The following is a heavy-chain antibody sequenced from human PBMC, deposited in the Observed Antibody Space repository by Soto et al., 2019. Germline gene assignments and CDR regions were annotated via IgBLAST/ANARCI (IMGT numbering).Heavy chain of an antibody. D-gene: IGHD3-22*01. J-gene: IGHJ4*02. Sequence: QVQLQESGPGLVKPSQTLSLTCTVSGGSISSGGYYWSWIRQHPGKGLEWIGYIYYSGSTYYNPSLKSRVTISVDTSKNQFSLKLSSVTAADTAVYDCARGITMIEHSYYFDYWGQGTLVTVSS. CDR1: GGSISSGGYY. V-gene: IGHV4-31*03. CDR2: IYYSGST. CDR3: ARGITMIEHSYYFDY.